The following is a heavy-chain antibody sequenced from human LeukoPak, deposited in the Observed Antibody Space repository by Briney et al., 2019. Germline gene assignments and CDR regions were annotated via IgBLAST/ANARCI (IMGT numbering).Heavy chain of an antibody. CDR2: IYYSGST. V-gene: IGHV4-39*01. Sequence: PSEPLSLTCTVSGGSISSSSYYWGWMRQLPGKGLEWIGSIYYSGSTYYNPSLKSRPTISVDTSKNQFSLNLSSVTAADTAVYYCARHRGRGVQGWDFDYWGQGTLVTVSS. J-gene: IGHJ4*02. CDR3: ARHRGRGVQGWDFDY. CDR1: GGSISSSSYY. D-gene: IGHD1-1*01.